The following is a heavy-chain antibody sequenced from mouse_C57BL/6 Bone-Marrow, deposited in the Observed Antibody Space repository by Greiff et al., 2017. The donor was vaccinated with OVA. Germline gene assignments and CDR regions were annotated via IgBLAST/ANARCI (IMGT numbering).Heavy chain of an antibody. CDR3: ASSIYYDYDGFAY. Sequence: EVQRVESGGGLVQPGGSLKLSCAASGFTFSDYYMYWVRQTPEKRLEWVAYISNGGGSTYYPDTVKGRFTIARDNAKNTLYLQMSRLKSEDTAMYYCASSIYYDYDGFAYWGQGTLVTVSA. CDR1: GFTFSDYY. D-gene: IGHD2-4*01. CDR2: ISNGGGST. J-gene: IGHJ3*01. V-gene: IGHV5-12*01.